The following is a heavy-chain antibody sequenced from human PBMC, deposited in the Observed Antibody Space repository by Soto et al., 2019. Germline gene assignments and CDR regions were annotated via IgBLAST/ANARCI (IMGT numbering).Heavy chain of an antibody. CDR3: ARVPVGGNYYLDY. Sequence: SETLSLTCAVYGGSFSGYYWSWIRQPPGKGLEWIGEINHSGSTNYNPSLKSRVTISVDTSKNQFSLKLSSVTAADSGVYYGARVPVGGNYYLDYWPQGTLVTVSS. J-gene: IGHJ4*02. CDR2: INHSGST. CDR1: GGSFSGYY. V-gene: IGHV4-34*01. D-gene: IGHD1-26*01.